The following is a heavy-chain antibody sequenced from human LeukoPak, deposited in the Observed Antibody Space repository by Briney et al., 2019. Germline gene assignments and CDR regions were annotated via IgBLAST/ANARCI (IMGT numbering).Heavy chain of an antibody. CDR3: ASAYYYDSSGYYGDY. D-gene: IGHD3-22*01. V-gene: IGHV4-30-4*08. CDR1: GGSVNSGSYY. CDR2: IYYSGST. Sequence: TLSLTCTVSGGSVNSGSYYWNWIRQPPGKGLEWIGYIYYSGSTYYNPSLKSRVTISVDTSKNQFSLKLSSVTAADTAVYYCASAYYYDSSGYYGDYWGQGTLVTVSS. J-gene: IGHJ4*02.